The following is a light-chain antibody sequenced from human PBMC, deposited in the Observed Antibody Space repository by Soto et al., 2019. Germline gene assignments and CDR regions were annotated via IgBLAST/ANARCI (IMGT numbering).Light chain of an antibody. CDR1: SSDVGGYNY. V-gene: IGLV2-8*01. J-gene: IGLJ3*02. CDR3: SSYAASNNFYFV. CDR2: EVT. Sequence: QSALTQPPSASGSPGQSVTISCTGTSSDVGGYNYVSWYQLYPGRAPKLMIYEVTKWPAGVPDRFSGTKSGNTASLTVSGLQAEDEADYYCSSYAASNNFYFVFGGGTKLTVL.